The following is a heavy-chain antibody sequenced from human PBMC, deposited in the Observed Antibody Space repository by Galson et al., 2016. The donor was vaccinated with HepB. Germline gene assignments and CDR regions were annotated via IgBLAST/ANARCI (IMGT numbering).Heavy chain of an antibody. CDR3: ARTPGRNFDIMTGYYADYHYYGMDV. J-gene: IGHJ6*02. V-gene: IGHV4-39*01. CDR1: GGSITSGFYY. D-gene: IGHD3-9*01. CDR2: IVYSGSS. Sequence: SETLSLTCTVSGGSITSGFYYWGWIRQPPGKGLEWIGSIVYSGSSYYNPSLKSRVTISVDTPKNQFSLRLSSVTAADAAVYYCARTPGRNFDIMTGYYADYHYYGMDVWGQGTTVTVSS.